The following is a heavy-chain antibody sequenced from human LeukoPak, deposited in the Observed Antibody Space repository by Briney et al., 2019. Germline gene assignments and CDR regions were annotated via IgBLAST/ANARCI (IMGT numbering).Heavy chain of an antibody. V-gene: IGHV3-48*02. CDR1: GFTFSSYT. CDR3: ARSGNYYDTSGLLY. J-gene: IGHJ4*02. Sequence: GGSLRLSCAASGFTFSSYTMNWVRQAPGKGLEWTSYISSSSITLNYADSVKGRFTISRDNAKNLVFLHMNSLRDEDTAVYYCARSGNYYDTSGLLYWGQGALVIVSS. CDR2: ISSSSITL. D-gene: IGHD3-22*01.